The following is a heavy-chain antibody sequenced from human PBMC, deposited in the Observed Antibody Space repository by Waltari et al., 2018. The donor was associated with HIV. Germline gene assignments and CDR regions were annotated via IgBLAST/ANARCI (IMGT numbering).Heavy chain of an antibody. V-gene: IGHV1-46*03. CDR3: ARGGAISRVRKGVFDY. D-gene: IGHD3-3*01. Sequence: QVQLVQSGAEVKKPGASVKVSCKASGYTFTSYYMHWVRQAPGQGLEWMEIINPGGGSKSYAQKFQGRVTMTRDTSTSTVYMELSSLRSEDTAVYYCARGGAISRVRKGVFDYWGQGTLVTVSS. CDR2: INPGGGSK. J-gene: IGHJ4*02. CDR1: GYTFTSYY.